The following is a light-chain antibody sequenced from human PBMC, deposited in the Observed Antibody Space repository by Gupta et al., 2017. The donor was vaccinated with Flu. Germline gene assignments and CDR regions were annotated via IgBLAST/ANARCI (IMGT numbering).Light chain of an antibody. CDR3: MQCLQTPGT. CDR1: QSLLHSNGYNY. CDR2: LGS. J-gene: IGKJ2*01. V-gene: IGKV2-28*01. Sequence: IVMTQSSLSLPVTPGEPASIRCRTSQSLLHSNGYNYLDWYLQKPGQSPQLLIYLGSNRASGVPDRFSGSGSGTDFTLKISRVEAEDVGVYYCMQCLQTPGTFGQGTKVEIK.